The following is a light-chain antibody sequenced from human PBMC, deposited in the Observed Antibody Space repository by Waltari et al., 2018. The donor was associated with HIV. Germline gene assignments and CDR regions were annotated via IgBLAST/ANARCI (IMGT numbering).Light chain of an antibody. J-gene: IGLJ3*02. CDR1: SLRNYF. CDR3: SCRPNNSHHWV. CDR2: GDN. V-gene: IGLV3-19*01. Sequence: SSELTQDPAVSVALGQTVRITCQGASLRNYFPDWYQQKPGQAPKYSIFGDNNRPSGIPDRFSGSWSGNTASLIITGAQAEDESDFYCSCRPNNSHHWVFGGGTKLTVL.